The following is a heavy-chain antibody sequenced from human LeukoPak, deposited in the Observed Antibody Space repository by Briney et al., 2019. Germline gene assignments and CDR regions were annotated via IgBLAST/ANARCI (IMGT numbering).Heavy chain of an antibody. D-gene: IGHD6-19*01. J-gene: IGHJ5*02. CDR1: GGSISSSSYY. CDR3: ARSRWLVRNWFDP. V-gene: IGHV4-39*07. CDR2: INHSGST. Sequence: SETLSLTCTVSGGSISSSSYYWGWIRQPPGKGLEWIGEINHSGSTNYNPSLKSRVTISVDTSKNQFSLKLSSVTAADTAVYYCARSRWLVRNWFDPWGQGTLVTVSS.